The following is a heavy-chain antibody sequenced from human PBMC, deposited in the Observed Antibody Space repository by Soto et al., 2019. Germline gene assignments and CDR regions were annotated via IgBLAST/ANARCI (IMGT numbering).Heavy chain of an antibody. Sequence: EVQLLESGGGLVQPGGSLRLSCAASGFSFSYFSMSWVRQAPGKGLEWVSSISGSGANTYYADSVKGRFSISRDNSKNKRDLQRKSLRAEDTAVYYGAKHHAEYDSGSCRWRDPWGQGTLVTVSA. J-gene: IGHJ5*02. V-gene: IGHV3-23*01. D-gene: IGHD3-10*01. CDR3: AKHHAEYDSGSCRWRDP. CDR2: ISGSGANT. CDR1: GFSFSYFS.